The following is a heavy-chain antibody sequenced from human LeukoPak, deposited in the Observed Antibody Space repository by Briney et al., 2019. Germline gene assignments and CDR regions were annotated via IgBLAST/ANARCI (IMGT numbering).Heavy chain of an antibody. CDR1: GGSVSSGVYS. Sequence: PSQTLSLTCTVSGGSVSSGVYSGSWIPQHPGKGLEGIGSFYYSGSTYYNPSLKSRVTISVDTSKNQFSLKLSSVTAADTAVYYCARAERITMVRGAANWFDPWGQGTLVTVSS. V-gene: IGHV4-31*03. D-gene: IGHD3-10*01. CDR3: ARAERITMVRGAANWFDP. CDR2: FYYSGST. J-gene: IGHJ5*02.